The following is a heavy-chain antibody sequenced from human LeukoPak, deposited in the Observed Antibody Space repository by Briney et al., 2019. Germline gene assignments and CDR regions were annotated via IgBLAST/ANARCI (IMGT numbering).Heavy chain of an antibody. Sequence: GGSLRLSCAASGFTFSSYWMHWVRQAPGKGLVWVSRINSDGSSTSYADSVKGRFTISRDNAKNTLYLQMNSLRAEDTAVYYCAMTAVGYGSHSGLFDYWGQGTLVTVSS. CDR3: AMTAVGYGSHSGLFDY. CDR1: GFTFSSYW. J-gene: IGHJ4*02. D-gene: IGHD2-2*03. V-gene: IGHV3-74*01. CDR2: INSDGSST.